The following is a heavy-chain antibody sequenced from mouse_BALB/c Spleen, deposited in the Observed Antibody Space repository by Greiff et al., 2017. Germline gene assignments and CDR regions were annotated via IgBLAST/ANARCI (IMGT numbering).Heavy chain of an antibody. V-gene: IGHV14-3*02. D-gene: IGHD2-4*01. CDR1: GFNFKDTY. Sequence: EVKLLESGAELVKPGASVKLSCTASGFNFKDTYMHWVQQRPEQGLEWIGRIDPANGNTKYDPKFQGKAPITADTSSNTAYLQLSSLTSEDTAVYYGAREGDVYEDYDEAGFAYWGQGTLVTVSA. CDR3: AREGDVYEDYDEAGFAY. J-gene: IGHJ3*01. CDR2: IDPANGNT.